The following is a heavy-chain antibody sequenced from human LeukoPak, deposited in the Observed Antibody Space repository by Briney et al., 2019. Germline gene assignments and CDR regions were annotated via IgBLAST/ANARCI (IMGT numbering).Heavy chain of an antibody. J-gene: IGHJ4*02. CDR3: ARQPIYEAYFDF. V-gene: IGHV3-7*01. CDR2: IKHDGSEK. D-gene: IGHD3-16*01. Sequence: PGGSLRLTCVASGFPFDRYWMSWVRQAPGKGLEWVANIKHDGSEKNFVDSVKGRFTISRDNAENSLFLQMNRLRADDTAVYFCARQPIYEAYFDFWGQGTLVTVSS. CDR1: GFPFDRYW.